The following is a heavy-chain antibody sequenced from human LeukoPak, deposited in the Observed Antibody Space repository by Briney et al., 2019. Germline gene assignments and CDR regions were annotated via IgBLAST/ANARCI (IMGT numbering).Heavy chain of an antibody. Sequence: GGSLRLSCAASGFPFSSYAMTWVRQAPGKGLEWVSSISGDGATTYHADSVKGRFTISRGNSKNTLYLQMNSLRAEDTAVYYCAKHDPRRVVITNWFDPWGQGTLVTVSP. CDR2: ISGDGATT. D-gene: IGHD3-22*01. CDR3: AKHDPRRVVITNWFDP. CDR1: GFPFSSYA. J-gene: IGHJ5*02. V-gene: IGHV3-23*01.